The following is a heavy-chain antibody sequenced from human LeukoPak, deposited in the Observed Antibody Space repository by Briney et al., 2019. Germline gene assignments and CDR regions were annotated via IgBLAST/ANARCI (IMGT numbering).Heavy chain of an antibody. CDR2: ISYDGSNK. Sequence: GRSLRLSCAASGFTFSSYGMHWVRQAPGKGLGWVAVISYDGSNKYYADSVKGRFTISRDNSKNTLYLQMNSLRAEDTAVYYCARDPGSYIDGGAFDIWGQGTMVTVSS. CDR1: GFTFSSYG. V-gene: IGHV3-30*03. D-gene: IGHD1-26*01. J-gene: IGHJ3*02. CDR3: ARDPGSYIDGGAFDI.